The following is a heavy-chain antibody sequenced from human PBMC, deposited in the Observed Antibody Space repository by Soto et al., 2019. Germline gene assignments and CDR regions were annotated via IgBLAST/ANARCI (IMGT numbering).Heavy chain of an antibody. Sequence: QVQLVESGGGVVQPGRSLRLSCVVSGFTFSTHGMYWVRQAPGKGLEWVAVISHDGSDKYYPDSVEGRFTISRDNSKNTLYLQMNRLRVEDTAVYYCVKSTSPQWGKGTMVTVSS. CDR2: ISHDGSDK. J-gene: IGHJ3*01. CDR3: VKSTSPQ. CDR1: GFTFSTHG. V-gene: IGHV3-30*18.